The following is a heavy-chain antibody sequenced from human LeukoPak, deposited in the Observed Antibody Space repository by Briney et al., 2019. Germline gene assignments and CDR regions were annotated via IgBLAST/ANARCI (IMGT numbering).Heavy chain of an antibody. V-gene: IGHV4-34*01. J-gene: IGHJ4*02. D-gene: IGHD3-10*01. Sequence: SETLSLTCAVYGGSFSGYYWNWIRQPPGKGLEWIGEINHSGSTNYNPSLKSRVTISVDTSKNQFSLRLTSVTAADTAVYYCARETMVRGVGYWGQGTLVTVSS. CDR1: GGSFSGYY. CDR3: ARETMVRGVGY. CDR2: INHSGST.